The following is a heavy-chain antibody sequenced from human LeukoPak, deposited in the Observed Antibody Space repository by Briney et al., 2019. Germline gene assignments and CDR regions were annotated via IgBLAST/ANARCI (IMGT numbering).Heavy chain of an antibody. J-gene: IGHJ4*02. V-gene: IGHV4-59*08. CDR1: GGSISSYY. CDR3: ARHGKLGYCSSTSCPPEGCFDY. Sequence: PSETLSLTCTVSGGSISSYYWSWIRQPPGKGLEWIGYIYYSGSTNYNPSLKSRVTISVGTSKNQFSLKLSSVTAADTAVYYCARHGKLGYCSSTSCPPEGCFDYWGQGTLVTVSS. D-gene: IGHD2-2*01. CDR2: IYYSGST.